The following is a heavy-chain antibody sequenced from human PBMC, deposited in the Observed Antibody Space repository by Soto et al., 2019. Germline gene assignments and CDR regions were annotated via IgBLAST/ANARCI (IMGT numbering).Heavy chain of an antibody. D-gene: IGHD2-15*01. CDR1: GYTFTSYG. Sequence: GASVKVSCKASGYTFTSYGISCVRQAPGQGLEWMGWISAYNGNTNYAQKLQGRVTMTTDTSTSTAYMELRSLRSDDTAVYYCARDGVAIGYCSGGSCYDVYGMDVWGQGTTVTVSS. J-gene: IGHJ6*02. V-gene: IGHV1-18*01. CDR2: ISAYNGNT. CDR3: ARDGVAIGYCSGGSCYDVYGMDV.